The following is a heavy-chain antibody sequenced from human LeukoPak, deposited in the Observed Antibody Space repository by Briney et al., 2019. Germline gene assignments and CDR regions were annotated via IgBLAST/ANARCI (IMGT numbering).Heavy chain of an antibody. Sequence: SETLSLTCAVYGGSFSGYYWSWIRQPPGKGLEWIGEINHSGSTNYNPSLKSRVTISVDTSKNQFSLKLSSVTAADTAVYYCARGRVGATQHKCLFQHWGQGTLVTVSS. CDR3: ARGRVGATQHKCLFQH. J-gene: IGHJ1*01. CDR1: GGSFSGYY. CDR2: INHSGST. D-gene: IGHD1-26*01. V-gene: IGHV4-34*01.